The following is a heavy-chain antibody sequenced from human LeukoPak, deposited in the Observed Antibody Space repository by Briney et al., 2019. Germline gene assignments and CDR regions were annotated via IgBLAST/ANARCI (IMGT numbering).Heavy chain of an antibody. D-gene: IGHD1-14*01. J-gene: IGHJ4*02. CDR3: ARNQNIKVDNYFDY. V-gene: IGHV3-66*01. CDR1: GFTVSSNY. CDR2: IYSGGST. Sequence: GGSLRLSCAASGFTVSSNYMSWVRQAPGKGLEWVSVIYSGGSTYYADSVKGRFTISRDNSKNTLYLQMNSLRAEDTAVYYCARNQNIKVDNYFDYWGQGTLVTVSS.